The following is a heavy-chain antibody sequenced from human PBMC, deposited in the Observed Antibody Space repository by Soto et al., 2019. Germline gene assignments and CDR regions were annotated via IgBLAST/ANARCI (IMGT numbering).Heavy chain of an antibody. J-gene: IGHJ4*02. D-gene: IGHD3-9*01. V-gene: IGHV4-34*01. Sequence: PSETLSLTCAVSGASFTGYYWSWIRQPPGKGLEWIGEVNHRGTTNYSPSLRSRVTISADTSKNQFSLQMSSVTAADTAAYYCAYFDWLPYWGQGTLVTVSS. CDR2: VNHRGTT. CDR1: GASFTGYY. CDR3: AYFDWLPY.